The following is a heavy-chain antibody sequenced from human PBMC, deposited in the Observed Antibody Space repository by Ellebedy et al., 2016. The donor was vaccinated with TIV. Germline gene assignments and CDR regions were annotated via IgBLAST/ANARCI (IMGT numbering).Heavy chain of an antibody. Sequence: GESLKISXAVSGFTVSSNDMNWVRQAPGKGLEWVSAISGSGGSTYYADSVKGRFTISRDNSKNTLYLQMNSLRAEDTAVYYCAKDRGMDVWGQGTTVTVSS. J-gene: IGHJ6*02. V-gene: IGHV3-23*01. CDR2: ISGSGGST. CDR3: AKDRGMDV. CDR1: GFTVSSND.